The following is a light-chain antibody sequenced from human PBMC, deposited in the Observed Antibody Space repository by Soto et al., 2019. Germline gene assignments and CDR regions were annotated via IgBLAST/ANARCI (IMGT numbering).Light chain of an antibody. J-gene: IGKJ2*01. CDR2: GAS. V-gene: IGKV3D-15*01. Sequence: EAVMTQSPVTLSVSPGERATLSCRASQSVSSNLAWYQQKPGQAPRLLIYGASARATGIPARFSGSGSGTEFTLTISSLQSEDFAVYYCQQYNNWPPLYTFGQGTKLEIK. CDR1: QSVSSN. CDR3: QQYNNWPPLYT.